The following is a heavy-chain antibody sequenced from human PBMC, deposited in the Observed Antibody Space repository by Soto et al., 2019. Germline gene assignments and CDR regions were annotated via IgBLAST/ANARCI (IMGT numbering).Heavy chain of an antibody. CDR2: INSDGSST. Sequence: EVQLVESGGGLVQPGGSLRLSCAASGFTFSSYWMHWVRQAPGKGLVWVSRINSDGSSTSYADSVKGRFTISRDNAKNTLYLQMNSLRAEDTDVYYCARDSPLDYGDYRGVDYWGQGTLVNGSS. J-gene: IGHJ4*02. CDR3: ARDSPLDYGDYRGVDY. D-gene: IGHD4-17*01. CDR1: GFTFSSYW. V-gene: IGHV3-74*01.